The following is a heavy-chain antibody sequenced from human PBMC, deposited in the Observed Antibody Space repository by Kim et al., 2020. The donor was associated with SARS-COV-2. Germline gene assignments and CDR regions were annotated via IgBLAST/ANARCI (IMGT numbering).Heavy chain of an antibody. Sequence: GGSLRLSCEASAFTFSSYVMTWVRQAPGKGLEWVSAISRTGGSTYYAGSVKGRFTISRDNSKNMLYLQMNSLRAEDTAVYYCAKELRGGSYNWPPDFCGQGTLVTVSS. CDR1: AFTFSSYV. V-gene: IGHV3-23*01. CDR2: ISRTGGST. D-gene: IGHD1-26*01. CDR3: AKELRGGSYNWPPDF. J-gene: IGHJ4*02.